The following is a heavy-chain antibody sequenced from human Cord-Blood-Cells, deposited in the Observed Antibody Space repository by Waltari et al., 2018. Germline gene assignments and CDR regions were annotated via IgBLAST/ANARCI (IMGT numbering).Heavy chain of an antibody. Sequence: EVQLVEPGGGLVQPGGSLRLSWAASGFTFSSYEMNWVRQAPGKGLEWVSYISSSGSTIYYADSVKGRFTISRDNAKNSLYLQMNSLRAEDTAVYYCARDGVLLWFGELFDYWGQGTLVTVSS. CDR2: ISSSGSTI. J-gene: IGHJ4*02. CDR3: ARDGVLLWFGELFDY. V-gene: IGHV3-48*03. D-gene: IGHD3-10*01. CDR1: GFTFSSYE.